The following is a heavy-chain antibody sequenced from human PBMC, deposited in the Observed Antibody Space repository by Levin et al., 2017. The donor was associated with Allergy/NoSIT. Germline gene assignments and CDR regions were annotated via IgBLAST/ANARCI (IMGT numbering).Heavy chain of an antibody. V-gene: IGHV4-39*01. CDR1: GGSISSRSSY. CDR3: ARKGGIAVAGFDS. CDR2: IFYSAST. D-gene: IGHD6-19*01. J-gene: IGHJ4*02. Sequence: PGGSLRLSCAVSGGSISSRSSYWGWVRQPPGTGLEWIGNIFYSASTYYNPSLKSRVTISVDTSKNQFSLKLTSVNDADTAVYYCARKGGIAVAGFDSWGLGTLVTVSS.